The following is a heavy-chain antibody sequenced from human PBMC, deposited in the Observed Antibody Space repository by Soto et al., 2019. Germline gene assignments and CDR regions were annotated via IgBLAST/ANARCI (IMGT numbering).Heavy chain of an antibody. CDR2: IYFTGST. CDR1: GGAVSSGTYY. J-gene: IGHJ5*02. V-gene: IGHV4-61*01. Sequence: SETLSLTXTVSGGAVSSGTYYSSWIRQPPGKGLEWIGHIYFTGSTNYNPSLKSRVTMSLDTSRNQFSLKLSSVTAADTAVYYCTRGPPRVQWFDPWGLGTLVTVSS. CDR3: TRGPPRVQWFDP.